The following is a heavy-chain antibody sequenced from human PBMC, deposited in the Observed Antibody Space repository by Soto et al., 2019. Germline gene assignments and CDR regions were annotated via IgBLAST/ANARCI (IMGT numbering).Heavy chain of an antibody. CDR1: GSTFSSYT. V-gene: IGHV1-69*02. D-gene: IGHD6-6*01. CDR2: IIPILGIA. J-gene: IGHJ4*02. Sequence: QVQLVQSGAEVKKPGSSVKVSCKASGSTFSSYTISWVRQAPGQGLEWMGRIIPILGIANYAQKFQGRVTITADKSTSTAYMELSSLRSEDTAVYYCARAPYSSSPHYWGQGTLVTVSS. CDR3: ARAPYSSSPHY.